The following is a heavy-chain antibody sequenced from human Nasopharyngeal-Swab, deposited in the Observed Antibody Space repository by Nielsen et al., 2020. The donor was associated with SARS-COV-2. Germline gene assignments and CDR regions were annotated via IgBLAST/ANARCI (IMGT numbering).Heavy chain of an antibody. V-gene: IGHV5-51*01. J-gene: IGHJ4*02. CDR2: IYPGDSDT. Sequence: VRQAPGKGLEWMGIIYPGDSDTRYSPSFQGQVTISADKSISTAYLQWSSLKASDTAMYYCARAPYDFWSGYSMYYFDYWGQGTLVTVSS. D-gene: IGHD3-3*01. CDR3: ARAPYDFWSGYSMYYFDY.